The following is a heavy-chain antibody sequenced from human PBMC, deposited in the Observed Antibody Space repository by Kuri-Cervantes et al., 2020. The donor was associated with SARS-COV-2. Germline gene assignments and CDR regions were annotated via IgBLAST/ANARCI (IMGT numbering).Heavy chain of an antibody. V-gene: IGHV3-66*01. CDR1: GFTVSSNY. D-gene: IGHD3-22*01. CDR2: IYSGGST. Sequence: GESLKIPCAASGFTVSSNYMSWVRQAPGKGLEWVSVIYSGGSTYYADSVKGRFTISRDNSKNTLYLQMNSLRAEDTAVYYCAKGAYYYDSSGYTYYYGMDVWGQGTTVTVSS. J-gene: IGHJ6*02. CDR3: AKGAYYYDSSGYTYYYGMDV.